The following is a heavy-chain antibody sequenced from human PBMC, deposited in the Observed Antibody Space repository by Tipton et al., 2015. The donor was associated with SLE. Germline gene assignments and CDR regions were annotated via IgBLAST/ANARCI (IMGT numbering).Heavy chain of an antibody. J-gene: IGHJ4*02. CDR1: GDSISSFH. CDR3: ARVRNGDYADY. D-gene: IGHD4-17*01. Sequence: TLSLTCTVSGDSISSFHWSWIRQPPGKGLEWLGDVYQSGTTNSNPSLKSRVTISVDTSKNQFSLKLSSVTAADTAVYYCARVRNGDYADYWGQGTLVTVSS. CDR2: VYQSGTT. V-gene: IGHV4-59*01.